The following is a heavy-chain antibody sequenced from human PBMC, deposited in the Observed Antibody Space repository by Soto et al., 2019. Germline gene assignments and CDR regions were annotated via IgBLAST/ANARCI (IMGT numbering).Heavy chain of an antibody. CDR2: IYYRGNT. CDR3: ARLEGLATISYYFDY. CDR1: GDSINSDNYY. J-gene: IGHJ4*02. D-gene: IGHD3-9*01. V-gene: IGHV4-39*01. Sequence: QLQLQESGPGLVKPSETLSLTCSVSGDSINSDNYYWGWIRQPPGKVLEWIGSIYYRGNTYYNPSLQTRVNISLDKSKSQFSLKLNSVTAADSAVYFCARLEGLATISYYFDYWGQGTLVTVSS.